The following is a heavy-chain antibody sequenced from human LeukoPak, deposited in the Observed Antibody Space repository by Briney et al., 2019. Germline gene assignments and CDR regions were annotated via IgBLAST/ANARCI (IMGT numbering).Heavy chain of an antibody. CDR3: ARGKNAFDI. CDR2: IYYSGST. CDR1: GGSISSSNW. V-gene: IGHV4-4*02. J-gene: IGHJ3*02. Sequence: PSGTLSLTCAVSGGSISSSNWWSWVRQPPGKGLEWIGYIYYSGSTNYNPSLKSRVTLSVDTSKNQFSLKLSSVTAADTAVYYCARGKNAFDIWGQGTMVTVSS.